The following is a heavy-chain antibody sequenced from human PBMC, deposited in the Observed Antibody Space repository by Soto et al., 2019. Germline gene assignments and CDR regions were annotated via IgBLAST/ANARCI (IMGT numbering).Heavy chain of an antibody. Sequence: ASGKVSCKASGYTFTSYGISWVRQAPGQGLEWMGWISAYNGNTNYAQKLQGRVTMTTDTSTSTAYMELRSLRSDDTAVYYCARKGNTAGGYDYYYYYGMDVWGQGTTLTVSS. CDR1: GYTFTSYG. CDR2: ISAYNGNT. CDR3: ARKGNTAGGYDYYYYYGMDV. D-gene: IGHD5-18*01. V-gene: IGHV1-18*01. J-gene: IGHJ6*02.